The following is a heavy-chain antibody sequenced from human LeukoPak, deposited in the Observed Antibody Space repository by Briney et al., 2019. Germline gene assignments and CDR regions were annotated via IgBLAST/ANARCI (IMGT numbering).Heavy chain of an antibody. CDR1: GYTFTDYY. D-gene: IGHD6-13*01. J-gene: IGHJ4*02. V-gene: IGHV1-2*02. CDR3: AKGSIAAAGPLG. Sequence: ASVKVSCKASGYTFTDYYMHWVRQAPGQGLEWMGWINPNTGGTNYAQKFQGRVTMTRDTSISTAYMELSRLRSDDTAVYYCAKGSIAAAGPLGWGQGTLVTVSS. CDR2: INPNTGGT.